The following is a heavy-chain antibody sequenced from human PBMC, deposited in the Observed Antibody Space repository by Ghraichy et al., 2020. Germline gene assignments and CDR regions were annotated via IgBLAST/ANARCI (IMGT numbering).Heavy chain of an antibody. J-gene: IGHJ2*01. CDR1: GGSISDYS. CDR3: ARLQLWSHWYLEL. V-gene: IGHV4-59*01. D-gene: IGHD5-18*01. CDR2: IFYSESP. Sequence: SENLSLTCNDSGGSISDYSWSWIRQHPGEGLEWIGYIFYSESPTYNPSLKSRITISVDTSKNQFSMKLTSVTGADTSIYYCARLQLWSHWYLELWGRGTLVTVYS.